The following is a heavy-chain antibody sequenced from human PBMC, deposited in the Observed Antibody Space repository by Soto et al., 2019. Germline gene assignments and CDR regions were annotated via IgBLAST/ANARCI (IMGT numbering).Heavy chain of an antibody. J-gene: IGHJ4*02. D-gene: IGHD2-15*01. CDR2: ISYDGSNK. Sequence: QVQLVESGGGVVQPGRSLRLSCPASGFTFSSYGMHWVRQAPGKGLEWVAVISYDGSNKYYADSVKGRFTISRDNSKNTLYLQMNSLRAEDTAVYYCAKETYSGPLDYWGQGTLVTVSS. CDR3: AKETYSGPLDY. CDR1: GFTFSSYG. V-gene: IGHV3-30*18.